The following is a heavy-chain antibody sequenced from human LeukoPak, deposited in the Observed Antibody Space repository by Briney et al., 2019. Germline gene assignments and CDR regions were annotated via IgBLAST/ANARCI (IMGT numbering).Heavy chain of an antibody. CDR3: ARLSCSSASCYRGSSYYFDR. CDR2: SYPGDSDT. CDR1: GYSFTSYW. D-gene: IGHD2-2*01. V-gene: IGHV5-51*01. Sequence: GESLKISCXGSGYSFTSYWIGWVRQMPGKGLEWMGISYPGDSDTRYSPSFQGQVTISADKSISTAYLQWSSLKASDTAIYYCARLSCSSASCYRGSSYYFDRWGQGTLVTVSS. J-gene: IGHJ4*02.